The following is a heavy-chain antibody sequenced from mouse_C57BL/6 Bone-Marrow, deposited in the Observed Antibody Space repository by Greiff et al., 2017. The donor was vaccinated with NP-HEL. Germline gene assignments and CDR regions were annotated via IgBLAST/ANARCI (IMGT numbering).Heavy chain of an antibody. D-gene: IGHD1-1*01. Sequence: QVQLKESGPGLVAPSQSLSITCTVSGFSLTSYGVSWVRQPPGKGLEWLGAILGDGGTTFHSALLSSLGISKDNSKSKVFLKLNRLQPDDTATYYCAKQEDYYGSSLDYWGQGTTLTVSS. J-gene: IGHJ2*01. CDR1: GFSLTSYG. CDR2: ILGDGGT. CDR3: AKQEDYYGSSLDY. V-gene: IGHV2-3*01.